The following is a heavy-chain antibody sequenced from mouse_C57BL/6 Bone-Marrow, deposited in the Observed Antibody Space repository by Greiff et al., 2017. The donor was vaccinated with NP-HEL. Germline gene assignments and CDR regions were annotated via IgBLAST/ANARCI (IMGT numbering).Heavy chain of an antibody. CDR2: ISSGGSYT. CDR1: GFTFSSYG. Sequence: EVMLVESGGDLVKPGGSLKLSCAASGFTFSSYGMSWVRQTPDKRLEWVATISSGGSYTYYPDSVKGRFTISRDNAKNTLYLQMSSLKSEDTAMYYCARRSYGSSFYAMDYWGQGTSVTVSS. J-gene: IGHJ4*01. V-gene: IGHV5-6*02. D-gene: IGHD1-1*01. CDR3: ARRSYGSSFYAMDY.